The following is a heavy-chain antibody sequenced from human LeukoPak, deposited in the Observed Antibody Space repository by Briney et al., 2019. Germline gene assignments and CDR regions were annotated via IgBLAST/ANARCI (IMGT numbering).Heavy chain of an antibody. Sequence: GRFTISRDNAKNSLYLQMNSLRADDTAVYYCARATEFDYWGQGTLVTVSS. J-gene: IGHJ4*02. V-gene: IGHV3-11*05. CDR3: ARATEFDY.